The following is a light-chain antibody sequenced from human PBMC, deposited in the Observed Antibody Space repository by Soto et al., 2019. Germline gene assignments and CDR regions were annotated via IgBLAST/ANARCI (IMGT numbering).Light chain of an antibody. Sequence: EVLMTQSPATLSVSPGERATLSCRASQSVRSSVAWYQQKPGQAPRLLIYGASTRATGIPARISGSGSGTEFILTITSLQSEDFAVYYCQQYNNWPQTFGQGTKVDIK. CDR2: GAS. CDR1: QSVRSS. V-gene: IGKV3-15*01. CDR3: QQYNNWPQT. J-gene: IGKJ1*01.